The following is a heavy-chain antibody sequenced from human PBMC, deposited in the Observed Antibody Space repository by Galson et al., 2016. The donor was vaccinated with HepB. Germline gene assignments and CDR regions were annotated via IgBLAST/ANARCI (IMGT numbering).Heavy chain of an antibody. V-gene: IGHV3-7*01. CDR2: INQDGSEK. Sequence: SLRLSCAASGFTFRRYWMSWVRQAPGKGLEWVANINQDGSEKYYVDSVRGRFTISRDNAKNSLYLHMNSLRADDTAVYYCARDPDFNYWGRGTLVTVSS. CDR1: GFTFRRYW. J-gene: IGHJ4*02. CDR3: ARDPDFNY.